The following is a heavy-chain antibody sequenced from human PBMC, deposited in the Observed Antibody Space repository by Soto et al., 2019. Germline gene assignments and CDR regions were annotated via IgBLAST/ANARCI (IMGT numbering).Heavy chain of an antibody. CDR2: IYPGDSDT. V-gene: IGHV5-51*01. J-gene: IGHJ6*01. Sequence: PGESMKISCRGSGYSFASYWICWVRQMPWKDLEWMGIIYPGDSDTRYSPSFQGQVTISADKSLRTAYLQWTSLKASDTAFDYCARTRSFTLGFYYDGMDVWGQGTTVIVSA. D-gene: IGHD6-6*01. CDR1: GYSFASYW. CDR3: ARTRSFTLGFYYDGMDV.